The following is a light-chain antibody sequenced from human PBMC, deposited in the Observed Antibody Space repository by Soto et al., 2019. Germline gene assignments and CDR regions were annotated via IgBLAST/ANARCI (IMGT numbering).Light chain of an antibody. V-gene: IGKV2-30*01. CDR1: HSLVYTDGDTY. J-gene: IGKJ5*01. CDR3: MQGTHWPIT. CDR2: KVS. Sequence: DVVMTQSPLSLPVTLGQPASISCRSSHSLVYTDGDTYLNWFQQRPDQSPRRLIYKVSNRDSGVPDRFSGSGSGTDFTLKISWVEAEDVGVYYCMQGTHWPITFGQGTRLEIK.